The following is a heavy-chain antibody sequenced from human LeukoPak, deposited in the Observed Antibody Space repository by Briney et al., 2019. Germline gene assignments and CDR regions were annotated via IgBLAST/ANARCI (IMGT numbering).Heavy chain of an antibody. J-gene: IGHJ4*02. V-gene: IGHV3-30*04. Sequence: PGGSLRLSCAASGFTFSSYAMHWVRQAPGKGLEWVAVISYDGSNKYYADSVKGRFTISRDNAKNSLYLQMNSLRAEDTAVYYCARARYSYGYWAYFDYWGQGTLVTVSS. D-gene: IGHD5-18*01. CDR1: GFTFSSYA. CDR3: ARARYSYGYWAYFDY. CDR2: ISYDGSNK.